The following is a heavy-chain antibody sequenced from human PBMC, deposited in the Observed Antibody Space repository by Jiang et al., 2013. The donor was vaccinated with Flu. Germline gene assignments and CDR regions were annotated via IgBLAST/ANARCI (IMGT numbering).Heavy chain of an antibody. D-gene: IGHD6-19*01. CDR2: TYYRSKWYN. V-gene: IGHV6-1*01. Sequence: IRQSPSRGLEWLGRTYYRSKWYNDYAVSVKSRITINPDTSKNQFSLQLNSVTPEDTAVYYCARDPQWLVYGMDVWGQGTTVTVSS. J-gene: IGHJ6*02. CDR3: ARDPQWLVYGMDV.